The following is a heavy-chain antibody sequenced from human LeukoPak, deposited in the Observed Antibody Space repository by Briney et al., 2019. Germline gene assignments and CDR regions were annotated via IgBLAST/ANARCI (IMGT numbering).Heavy chain of an antibody. J-gene: IGHJ4*02. Sequence: GGSLRLSCAASGFTFRNAWMTWVRQAPGKGLEWVGRIKNKGDGGTTDYTAPVKGRFTISRDDSKNTVYLQMNSLKTEDTAVYYCVAGYDPALDYWGQGTLVTVSS. CDR1: GFTFRNAW. D-gene: IGHD5-12*01. CDR3: VAGYDPALDY. V-gene: IGHV3-15*01. CDR2: IKNKGDGGTT.